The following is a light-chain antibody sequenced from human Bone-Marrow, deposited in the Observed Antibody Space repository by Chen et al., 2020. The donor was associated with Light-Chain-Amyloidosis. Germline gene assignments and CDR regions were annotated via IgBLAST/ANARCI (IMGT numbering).Light chain of an antibody. CDR1: SSDGGGYNY. CDR2: DVS. V-gene: IGLV2-14*01. Sequence: QSALTQPASVSGSPGQSITISGTGTSSDGGGYNYVSWYQQHPDKAPKLMIYDVSNRPSGVSNRFSGSKSGNTASLTISGLQAEDEADYYCSAYTSSSTWVFGGGTKLTVL. J-gene: IGLJ3*02. CDR3: SAYTSSSTWV.